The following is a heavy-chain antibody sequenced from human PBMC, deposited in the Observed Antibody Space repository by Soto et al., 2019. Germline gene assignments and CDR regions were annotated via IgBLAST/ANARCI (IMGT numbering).Heavy chain of an antibody. CDR2: INPSGGST. CDR3: ARDPVVVVAAADAFDI. V-gene: IGHV1-46*03. CDR1: GYTFTSYY. D-gene: IGHD2-15*01. Sequence: ASVKVSCKASGYTFTSYYMHWVRQAPGQGLEWMGIINPSGGSTSYAQKFQGRVTMTRDTSTSTVYMELSSLRSEDTAVYYCARDPVVVVAAADAFDIWGQGTMVTVPS. J-gene: IGHJ3*02.